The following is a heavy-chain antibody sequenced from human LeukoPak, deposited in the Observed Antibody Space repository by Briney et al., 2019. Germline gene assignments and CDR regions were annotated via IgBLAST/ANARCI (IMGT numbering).Heavy chain of an antibody. D-gene: IGHD3-22*01. V-gene: IGHV3-23*01. J-gene: IGHJ6*02. Sequence: PGGSLRLSCAASGFTFSSYAMSWVRQAPGKGLEWVSAISGRGGGTYYADSVKGRFTISRDNSKNTLYPQMNSLRAEDTAVYYCAKALVDYYDSSGYPLGGMDVWGQGTTVTVSS. CDR2: ISGRGGGT. CDR3: AKALVDYYDSSGYPLGGMDV. CDR1: GFTFSSYA.